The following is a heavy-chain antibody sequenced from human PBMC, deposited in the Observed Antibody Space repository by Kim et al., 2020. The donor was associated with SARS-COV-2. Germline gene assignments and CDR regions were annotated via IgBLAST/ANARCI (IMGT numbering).Heavy chain of an antibody. CDR3: ARRGWLHGHFDY. CDR1: GGSISSYY. J-gene: IGHJ4*02. V-gene: IGHV4-59*08. D-gene: IGHD5-12*01. Sequence: SETLSHTCTVSGGSISSYYWSWIRQPPGKGLEWIGYIYYSGSTNYNPSLKSRVTISVDTSKNQFSLKLSSVTAAHTAVNYCARRGWLHGHFDYWGQGTLVTDSS. CDR2: IYYSGST.